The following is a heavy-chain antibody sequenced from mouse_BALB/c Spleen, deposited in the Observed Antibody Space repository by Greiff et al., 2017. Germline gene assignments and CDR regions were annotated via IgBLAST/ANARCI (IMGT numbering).Heavy chain of an antibody. J-gene: IGHJ3*01. V-gene: IGHV5-12-1*01. Sequence: EVQGVESGGGLVKPGGSLKLSCAASGFAFSSYDMSWVRQTPEKRLEWVAYISSGGGSTYYPDTVKGRFTISRDNAKNTLYLQMSSLKSEDTAMYYCARYFAWFAYWGQGTLVTVSA. CDR1: GFAFSSYD. CDR3: ARYFAWFAY. CDR2: ISSGGGST.